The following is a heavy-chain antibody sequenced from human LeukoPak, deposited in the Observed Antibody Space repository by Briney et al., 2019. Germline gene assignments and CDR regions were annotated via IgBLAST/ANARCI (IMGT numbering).Heavy chain of an antibody. CDR1: GDPISSYSDY. V-gene: IGHV4-61*08. J-gene: IGHJ4*02. D-gene: IGHD5-12*01. Sequence: PSETLSLTCTVFGDPISSYSDYKWTWIRQPPGKGLEWIGYIYYSGSTNYNPSLKSRVTISVDTSKNQFSVKLTSVTAADTAVYYCAREYSAFDYWGQGPLVTVSS. CDR3: AREYSAFDY. CDR2: IYYSGST.